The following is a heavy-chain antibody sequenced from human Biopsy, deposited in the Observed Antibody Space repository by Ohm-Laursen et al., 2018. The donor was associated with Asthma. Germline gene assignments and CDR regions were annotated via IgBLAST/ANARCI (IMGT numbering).Heavy chain of an antibody. J-gene: IGHJ4*02. CDR2: INSVFGTT. Sequence: SSVKVSCNSLGGTFNTYVIGWVRQAPGQGLEWIGGINSVFGTTTYPQKFQDRVTITADDSTSAVYMELSSLRSEDTAVYYCARKAGSCISRTCYSLDFWGQGTLVTVSS. CDR3: ARKAGSCISRTCYSLDF. CDR1: GGTFNTYV. D-gene: IGHD2-2*01. V-gene: IGHV1-69*01.